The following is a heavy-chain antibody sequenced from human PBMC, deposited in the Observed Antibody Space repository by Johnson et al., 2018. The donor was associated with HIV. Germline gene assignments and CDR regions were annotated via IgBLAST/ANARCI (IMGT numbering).Heavy chain of an antibody. CDR3: ARDPITPYERGPDAFDV. D-gene: IGHD2-21*01. CDR2: IYSGGST. Sequence: VQLVESGGGLVQPGGSLRLSCAASRFTVSSNYMSWVRQAPGKGLEWVSVIYSGGSTYYTDSVKGRFTISRDTAKNTLYLQMNSLRVEDTAVYYCARDPITPYERGPDAFDVWGQGTVVTVSS. J-gene: IGHJ3*01. CDR1: RFTVSSNY. V-gene: IGHV3-66*01.